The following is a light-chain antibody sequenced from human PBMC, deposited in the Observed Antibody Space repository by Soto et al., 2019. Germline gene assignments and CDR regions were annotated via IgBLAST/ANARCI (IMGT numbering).Light chain of an antibody. Sequence: EIVLTQSPGTLSLSPGERATLSCRASQSVSSSYLAWYQQKPGQAPRLLIYGASSRATGIPDRFSGSGSETDFTLTISRLEPEDFAVYYCQQYGSSPAWTFGQGTKVEIK. CDR3: QQYGSSPAWT. J-gene: IGKJ1*01. V-gene: IGKV3-20*01. CDR1: QSVSSSY. CDR2: GAS.